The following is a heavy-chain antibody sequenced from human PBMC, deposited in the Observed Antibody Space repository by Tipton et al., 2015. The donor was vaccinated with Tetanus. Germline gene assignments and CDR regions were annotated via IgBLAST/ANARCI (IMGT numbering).Heavy chain of an antibody. J-gene: IGHJ3*02. Sequence: TLSLTCTVSGGSISPFYWNWIRQSPGKGLEWIGYIYYSGNTNYNPSLKSRVTMSVDTSKNQFSLKLNSVTAADTAVYYCARRRGMIHTFDIWGQGTVVTVSS. V-gene: IGHV4-59*01. D-gene: IGHD1-14*01. CDR3: ARRRGMIHTFDI. CDR1: GGSISPFY. CDR2: IYYSGNT.